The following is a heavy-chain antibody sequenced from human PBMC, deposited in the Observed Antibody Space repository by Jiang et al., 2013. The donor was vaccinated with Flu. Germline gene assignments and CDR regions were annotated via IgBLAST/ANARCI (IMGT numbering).Heavy chain of an antibody. CDR1: GYSFTSYR. Sequence: KKPGESLKISCKGSGYSFTSYRIVWVRQMPGKGLEWMGIIYPSDSSTRYSPSFQGQVTISADKSITTAYLQWSSLKASDTAIYYCARRYYYGSGNDYWGQGTLVTVSS. D-gene: IGHD3-10*01. CDR3: ARRYYYGSGNDY. CDR2: IYPSDSST. J-gene: IGHJ4*02. V-gene: IGHV5-51*01.